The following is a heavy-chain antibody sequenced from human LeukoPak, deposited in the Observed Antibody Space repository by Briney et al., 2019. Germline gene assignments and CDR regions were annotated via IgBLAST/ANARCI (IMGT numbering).Heavy chain of an antibody. CDR3: AADPSNPLKPYYYYVMDV. Sequence: SVKVCCKASGFTFTSSVMQWVGQARGQRLEWIGWIVVGSGNTNYAQKFQERVTITRDMSTSTAYMELSSLRSEDTAVYYCAADPSNPLKPYYYYVMDVRGQGTTVTVSS. CDR2: IVVGSGNT. V-gene: IGHV1-58*02. D-gene: IGHD4-11*01. CDR1: GFTFTSSV. J-gene: IGHJ6*02.